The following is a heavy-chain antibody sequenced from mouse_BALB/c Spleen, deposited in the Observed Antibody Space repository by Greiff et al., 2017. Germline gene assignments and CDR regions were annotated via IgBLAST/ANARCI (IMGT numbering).Heavy chain of an antibody. J-gene: IGHJ3*01. Sequence: QVQLQQSGPELVKPGASVKISCKASGYAFSSSWMNWVKQRPGQGLEWIGRIYPGDGDTNYNGKFKGKATLTADKSSSTAYMQLSSLTSVDSAVYFCARKDDYDGFAYWGQGTLVTVSA. V-gene: IGHV1-82*01. D-gene: IGHD2-4*01. CDR3: ARKDDYDGFAY. CDR2: IYPGDGDT. CDR1: GYAFSSSW.